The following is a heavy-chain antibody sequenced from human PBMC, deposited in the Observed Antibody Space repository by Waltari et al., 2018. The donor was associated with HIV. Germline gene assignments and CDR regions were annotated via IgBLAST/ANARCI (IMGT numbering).Heavy chain of an antibody. J-gene: IGHJ6*02. V-gene: IGHV4-34*01. CDR1: GGSFSGYY. CDR3: ARAKRAAMVSYYYYGMDV. D-gene: IGHD5-18*01. Sequence: QVQLQQWGAGLLKPSETLSLTCAVYGGSFSGYYWSWIRQPPGKGLEWIGEINHSGSTNYNPSLKSRVTISVDTSKNQFSLKLSSVTAADTAVYYCARAKRAAMVSYYYYGMDVWGQGTTVTVSS. CDR2: INHSGST.